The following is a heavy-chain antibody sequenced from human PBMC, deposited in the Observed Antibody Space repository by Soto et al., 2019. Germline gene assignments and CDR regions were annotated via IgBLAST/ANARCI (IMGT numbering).Heavy chain of an antibody. CDR3: ARGGYRTLAWFDP. CDR1: GGSISNYY. J-gene: IGHJ5*02. V-gene: IGHV4-59*03. D-gene: IGHD5-18*01. Sequence: QVQVQESGPGLVKPSETLSLTCTVSGGSISNYYWSWIRQSLGKGLEWIANIYHSGTTNYKLSRKGLVSISIDYSKNQVALRLKSVTAADTAVYYCARGGYRTLAWFDPWGQGTLVTVSS. CDR2: IYHSGTT.